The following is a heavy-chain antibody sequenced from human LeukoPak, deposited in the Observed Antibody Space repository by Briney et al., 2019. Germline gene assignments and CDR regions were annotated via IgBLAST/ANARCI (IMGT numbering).Heavy chain of an antibody. D-gene: IGHD6-13*01. CDR3: ARVGLAAAVLEYFQH. J-gene: IGHJ1*01. Sequence: SETLSLTCTVSGASINSSRYSWGWIRQPPGKGLEWIGYIYYSGSSYYNPSLKSRVTISVDTSKNQFSLKLSSVTAADTAVYYCARVGLAAAVLEYFQHWGQGTLVTVSS. CDR1: GASINSSRYS. V-gene: IGHV4-39*07. CDR2: IYYSGSS.